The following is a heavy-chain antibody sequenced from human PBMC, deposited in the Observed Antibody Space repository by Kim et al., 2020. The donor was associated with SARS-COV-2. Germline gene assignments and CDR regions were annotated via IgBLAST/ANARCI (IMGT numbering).Heavy chain of an antibody. Sequence: GGSLRLSCAASGFTFSSYSMNWVRQAPGKGLEWVSSISSSSSYIYYADSVKGRFTISRDNAKNSLYLQMNSLRAEDTAVYYCARAGVVPAEMDYWGQGTLVTVSS. V-gene: IGHV3-21*01. D-gene: IGHD2-2*01. CDR2: ISSSSSYI. J-gene: IGHJ4*02. CDR1: GFTFSSYS. CDR3: ARAGVVPAEMDY.